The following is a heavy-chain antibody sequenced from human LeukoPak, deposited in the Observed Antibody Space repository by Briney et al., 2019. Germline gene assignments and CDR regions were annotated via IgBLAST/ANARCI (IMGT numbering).Heavy chain of an antibody. J-gene: IGHJ4*02. D-gene: IGHD2-8*01. Sequence: PGGSLRLSCAASGFTFSSHAMHWVRQAPGKGLEYVSAISSNGGSTYYANSVKGRFTISRDNSRNTLYLQMNSLRAEDTAVYYCARLGGDRYCTNGVCYYCDYWGQGTLVTVSS. CDR1: GFTFSSHA. V-gene: IGHV3-64*01. CDR2: ISSNGGST. CDR3: ARLGGDRYCTNGVCYYCDY.